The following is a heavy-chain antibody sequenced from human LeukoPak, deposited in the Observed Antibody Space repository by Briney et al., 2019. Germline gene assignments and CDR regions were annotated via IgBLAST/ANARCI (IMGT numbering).Heavy chain of an antibody. J-gene: IGHJ4*02. D-gene: IGHD6-13*01. V-gene: IGHV3-13*01. CDR3: ARDPPQGAAAGTIY. Sequence: GGSLRLSCAASGFTFSNHAMHWVRQASGKGLEWVSTIGSAGDTYYLGSVKGRFTISRENPKNSLYLQMNSLRAEDTAVYYCARDPPQGAAAGTIYWGQGTLVTVSS. CDR2: IGSAGDT. CDR1: GFTFSNHA.